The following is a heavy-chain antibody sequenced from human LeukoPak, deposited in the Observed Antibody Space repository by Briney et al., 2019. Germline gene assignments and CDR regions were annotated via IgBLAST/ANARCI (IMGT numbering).Heavy chain of an antibody. J-gene: IGHJ6*03. Sequence: SETLSLTCTVSGGSISSGSYYWSWIRQPAGKGLEWIGRIYTSGSTNYNPSLKSRVAISVDTSKNQFSLKLSSVTAADTAVYYCAREPADTAMVYYYYYYMDVWGKGTTVTVSS. D-gene: IGHD5-18*01. CDR2: IYTSGST. CDR3: AREPADTAMVYYYYYYMDV. CDR1: GGSISSGSYY. V-gene: IGHV4-61*02.